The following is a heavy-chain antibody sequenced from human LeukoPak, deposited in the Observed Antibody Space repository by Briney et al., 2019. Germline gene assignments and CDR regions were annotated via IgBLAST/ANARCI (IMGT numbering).Heavy chain of an antibody. CDR3: ARGDLLWFGELLSSFDY. D-gene: IGHD3-10*01. Sequence: GGSLRLSCAASGFTFSSYCMNWVRQAPGKGLEWVSSISSSSSYIYYADSVKGRFTISRDNAKNSLYLQMNSLRAEDTAVYYCARGDLLWFGELLSSFDYWGQGTLVTVSS. V-gene: IGHV3-21*01. J-gene: IGHJ4*02. CDR1: GFTFSSYC. CDR2: ISSSSSYI.